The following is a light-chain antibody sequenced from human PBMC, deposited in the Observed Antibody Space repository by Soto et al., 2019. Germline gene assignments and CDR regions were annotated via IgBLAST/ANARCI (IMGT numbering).Light chain of an antibody. Sequence: EVVLTQSPGTLSLSPGERATLFCRASQSVSSSYLAWYQQKPGQAPRLLIYGASSRATGIPDMFSGSGSGTDFTLTISRLEPEDFAVYYCQQYCGSPQLTFGQGTRLEIK. CDR2: GAS. CDR3: QQYCGSPQLT. V-gene: IGKV3-20*01. CDR1: QSVSSSY. J-gene: IGKJ5*01.